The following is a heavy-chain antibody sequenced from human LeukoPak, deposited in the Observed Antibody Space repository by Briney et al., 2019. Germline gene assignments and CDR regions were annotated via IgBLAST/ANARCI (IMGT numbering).Heavy chain of an antibody. CDR2: IWYDGGNK. V-gene: IGHV3-33*01. D-gene: IGHD3-10*01. Sequence: GGSLRLSCAASGYSLSNYGMHWVRQAPGKGLEWVAVIWYDGGNKYYGDFVKGRFTISGDTSKNTMYLQMNSLRAEDTAVYYCARDRRYGSGSGSRYYGMDVWGQGTTVTVSS. CDR1: GYSLSNYG. CDR3: ARDRRYGSGSGSRYYGMDV. J-gene: IGHJ6*02.